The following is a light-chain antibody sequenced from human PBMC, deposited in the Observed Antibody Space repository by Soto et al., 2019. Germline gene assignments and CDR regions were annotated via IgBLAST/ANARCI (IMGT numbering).Light chain of an antibody. J-gene: IGKJ2*01. CDR2: KAS. CDR1: QSINSL. V-gene: IGKV1-5*03. Sequence: DFQMTQFSSTLSASVGDRDTIPCRSSQSINSLLAWYQQKPGKAPNLLTYKASSLESGVPSRFSGSGSGTEFTLTISSLQPDDIATYYCQKYNRSPYTFGHGDKLEIK. CDR3: QKYNRSPYT.